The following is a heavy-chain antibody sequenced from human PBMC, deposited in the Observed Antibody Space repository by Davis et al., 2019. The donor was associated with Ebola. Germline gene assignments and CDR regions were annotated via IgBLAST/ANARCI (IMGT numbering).Heavy chain of an antibody. CDR3: ARDWVVPGAIGWFDP. D-gene: IGHD2-2*02. V-gene: IGHV3-30*03. CDR2: ISYDGSNK. CDR1: GFTFSSYG. Sequence: GGPLRLSCAASGFTFSSYGMHWVRQAPGKGLEWVAVISYDGSNKYYADSVTGRFTISRDNSKNTLYLQMTSLRAEDTAVYYCARDWVVPGAIGWFDPWGQGTLVTVSS. J-gene: IGHJ5*02.